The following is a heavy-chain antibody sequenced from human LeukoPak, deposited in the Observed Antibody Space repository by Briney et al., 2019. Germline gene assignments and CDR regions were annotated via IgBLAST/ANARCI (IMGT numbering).Heavy chain of an antibody. CDR1: GFTFSSYW. J-gene: IGHJ5*02. Sequence: GGSLRLSCAASGFTFSSYWMTWVRQAPGKGLEWVANIKQDGTEKYYVDSVKGRFTISRDNAKNSLYLQMNSLRAEDTAVYYCASNMIFGVDRDNWFDPWGQGTLVTVSS. D-gene: IGHD3/OR15-3a*01. CDR3: ASNMIFGVDRDNWFDP. V-gene: IGHV3-7*01. CDR2: IKQDGTEK.